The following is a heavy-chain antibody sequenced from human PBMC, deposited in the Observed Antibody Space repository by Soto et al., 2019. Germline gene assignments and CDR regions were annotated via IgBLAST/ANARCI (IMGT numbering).Heavy chain of an antibody. V-gene: IGHV1-18*01. Sequence: QVQLVQSGAEVKKPGASVKVSCKASGYTFTTYGLSWVRQAPGQGLEWMGWINTYNGNTIYAQKLQGRVTMTTDTSTSTAYMELRSLRSDDTAVYYCARSQYGDFNFDYWGQGSQVTVSS. CDR2: INTYNGNT. D-gene: IGHD4-17*01. J-gene: IGHJ4*02. CDR3: ARSQYGDFNFDY. CDR1: GYTFTTYG.